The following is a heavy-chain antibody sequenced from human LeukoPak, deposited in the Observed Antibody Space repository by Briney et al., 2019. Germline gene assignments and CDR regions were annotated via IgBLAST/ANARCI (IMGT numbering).Heavy chain of an antibody. CDR3: ARDPTSSWYEWDDWFDP. D-gene: IGHD6-13*01. CDR2: IYHSGST. J-gene: IGHJ5*02. CDR1: GYSISSGYY. Sequence: PSETLSLTCTVSGYSISSGYYWGWIRQPPGKGLEWIGRIYHSGSTYYNPSPKSRVTISVDTSKNQFSLKLSSVTAADTAVYYCARDPTSSWYEWDDWFDPWGQGTLVTVSS. V-gene: IGHV4-38-2*02.